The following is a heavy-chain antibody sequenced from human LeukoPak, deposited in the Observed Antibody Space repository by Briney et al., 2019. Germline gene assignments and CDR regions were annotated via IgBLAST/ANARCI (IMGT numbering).Heavy chain of an antibody. D-gene: IGHD4-17*01. CDR3: ARGSYGDYEY. Sequence: GGSLRLSCAASGFTFSRYGLHWVRQAPGKGLEWVAFIRDDGSTRYYADSVKGRFTISRDNAKNSLYLQMNSLRAEDTAVYYCARGSYGDYEYWGQGTLVTVFS. V-gene: IGHV3-30*02. J-gene: IGHJ4*02. CDR1: GFTFSRYG. CDR2: IRDDGSTR.